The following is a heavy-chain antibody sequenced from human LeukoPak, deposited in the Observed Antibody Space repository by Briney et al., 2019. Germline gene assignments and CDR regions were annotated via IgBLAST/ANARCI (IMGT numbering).Heavy chain of an antibody. V-gene: IGHV1-18*01. CDR2: ISAYNGNT. CDR1: GYTFTSYG. Sequence: GASVKVSCKASGYTFTSYGISWVRQAPGQGLEWMGWISAYNGNTNYAQKLQGRVTMTTDTSTTTAYMELRSLRSDDAAVYYCARGLRQWLVDYFDNWGQGTLVTVSS. CDR3: ARGLRQWLVDYFDN. D-gene: IGHD6-19*01. J-gene: IGHJ4*02.